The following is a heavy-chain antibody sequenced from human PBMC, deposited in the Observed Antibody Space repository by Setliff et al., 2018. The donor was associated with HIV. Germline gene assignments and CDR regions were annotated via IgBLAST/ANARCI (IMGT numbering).Heavy chain of an antibody. CDR2: IKQDGSEK. CDR1: GFTFSSYW. J-gene: IGHJ6*02. Sequence: GSLRLSCAASGFTFSSYWMSWVRQAPGKGLEWVANIKQDGSEKYYVDSVKGRFTISRDNAKNSLYLQMNSLRAEDTAVYYCARDDYMLYSYYYGMDVWGQGTTVTVSS. V-gene: IGHV3-7*01. CDR3: ARDDYMLYSYYYGMDV. D-gene: IGHD4-4*01.